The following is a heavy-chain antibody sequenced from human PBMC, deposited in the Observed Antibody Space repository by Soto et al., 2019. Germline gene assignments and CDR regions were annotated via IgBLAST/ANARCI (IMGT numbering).Heavy chain of an antibody. V-gene: IGHV1-69*02. CDR1: GGTFSFYT. J-gene: IGHJ3*02. CDR2: ISPMLGIT. D-gene: IGHD2-21*02. CDR3: ARDSPTRLQEGVVVTERDAVDI. Sequence: QVQLVQSGAEVKKPGSSVKVSCKASGGTFSFYTISWVRQAPGQGLEWMGRISPMLGITNYAQKFQGRVTITADKSTSKAYMKLSRPRSEDTAVYYCARDSPTRLQEGVVVTERDAVDIWGQGTMVTVSS.